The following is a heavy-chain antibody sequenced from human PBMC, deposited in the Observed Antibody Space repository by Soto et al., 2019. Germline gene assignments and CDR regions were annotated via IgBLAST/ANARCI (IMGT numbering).Heavy chain of an antibody. CDR2: FDPEDGET. J-gene: IGHJ5*02. CDR1: GDTLTELS. V-gene: IGHV1-24*01. CDR3: ATGLIRFLEWSLDP. D-gene: IGHD3-3*01. Sequence: ASVKVSCKVSGDTLTELSMHWVRQAPGKGLEWMGGFDPEDGETIYAQKFQGRVTMTEDTSTDTAYMELSSLRSEDTAVYYCATGLIRFLEWSLDPWGQGTLVTVSS.